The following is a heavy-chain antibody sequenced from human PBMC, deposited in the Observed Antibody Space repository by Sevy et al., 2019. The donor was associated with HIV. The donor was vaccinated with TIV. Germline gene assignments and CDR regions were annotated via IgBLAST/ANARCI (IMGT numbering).Heavy chain of an antibody. V-gene: IGHV3-23*01. CDR2: INGRGGST. CDR3: ARPSPWIIDAAAAFYDN. Sequence: GGSLRLSCVVSGYSFSSYAISWVRQAPGKGLEWVSTINGRGGSTYYADSVKGRFTISRDNPKNTLFLHMINLRVDDTAIYYCARPSPWIIDAAAAFYDNWGQGTLVSASS. J-gene: IGHJ4*02. CDR1: GYSFSSYA. D-gene: IGHD2-2*03.